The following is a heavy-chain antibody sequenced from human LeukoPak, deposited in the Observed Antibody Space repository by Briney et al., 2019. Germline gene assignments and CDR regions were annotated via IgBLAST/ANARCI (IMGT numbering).Heavy chain of an antibody. V-gene: IGHV4-59*01. Sequence: SETLSLTCTVSGGSINSYYWSWIRQPPGKGLEWIGYIYYSGSTNYNPSLKGRVTISVDTSKNQFSLKLSSVTAADTAVYYCASGYTYGWYYFDYWGQGTLVTVSS. D-gene: IGHD5-18*01. CDR2: IYYSGST. J-gene: IGHJ4*02. CDR3: ASGYTYGWYYFDY. CDR1: GGSINSYY.